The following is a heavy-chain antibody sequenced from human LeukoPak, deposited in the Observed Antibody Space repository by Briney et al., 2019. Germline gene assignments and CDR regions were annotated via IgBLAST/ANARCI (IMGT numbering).Heavy chain of an antibody. CDR2: ISGSGGST. Sequence: PGGSLRLSCAASGFTFSSYAMSWVRQAPGKGLEWVSAISGSGGSTYYADSVKGRFTISRDNSKNTLYLQMNSLRAEDTAVYYCARGGSKYCSSISCRVFDYWGQGTLVTVSS. D-gene: IGHD2-2*01. V-gene: IGHV3-23*01. J-gene: IGHJ4*02. CDR3: ARGGSKYCSSISCRVFDY. CDR1: GFTFSSYA.